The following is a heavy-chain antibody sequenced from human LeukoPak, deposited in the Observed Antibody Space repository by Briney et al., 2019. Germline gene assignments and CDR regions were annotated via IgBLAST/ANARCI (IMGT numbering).Heavy chain of an antibody. CDR1: VGSISSSSYY. V-gene: IGHV4-39*01. Sequence: SETLSLTCTNSVGSISSSSYYWGWIRQPPGKGLEWIGSIYYSGSTYYNPSLKSRVTISVDTSKNQFSLKLSSVTAADTAVYYCARRRTYYYDSSGYHSNWGQGTLVTVSS. CDR2: IYYSGST. J-gene: IGHJ4*02. CDR3: ARRRTYYYDSSGYHSN. D-gene: IGHD3-22*01.